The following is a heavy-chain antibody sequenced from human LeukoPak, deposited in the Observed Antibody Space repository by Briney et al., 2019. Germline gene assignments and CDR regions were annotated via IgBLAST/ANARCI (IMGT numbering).Heavy chain of an antibody. D-gene: IGHD3-22*01. J-gene: IGHJ4*02. CDR2: TYYRSKWYN. CDR1: GDSVSSNSAA. CDR3: ARDSPGSGYYPHYFDY. Sequence: TSQTLSLTCAISGDSVSSNSAAWNWIRQSPSRGLEWLGRTYYRSKWYNDYAVSVKSRITINPDTSKNQFSLQLNSVTPEDTAVYYCARDSPGSGYYPHYFDYWGQGTLVTVSS. V-gene: IGHV6-1*01.